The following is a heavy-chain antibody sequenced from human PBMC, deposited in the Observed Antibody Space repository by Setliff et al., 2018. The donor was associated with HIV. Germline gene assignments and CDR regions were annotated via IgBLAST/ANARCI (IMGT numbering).Heavy chain of an antibody. CDR2: IYPDDSDT. J-gene: IGHJ3*02. V-gene: IGHV5-51*01. CDR3: ARHLRETYYYGSGSPGVAFDI. D-gene: IGHD3-10*01. Sequence: PGESLKISCKGSGTSFTTYWIGWVRQMPGKGLEWMGIIYPDDSDTRYNTSSQGQVTISADKSINTAYLQWSSLRASDTAMYYCARHLRETYYYGSGSPGVAFDIWGQGTMVTVSS. CDR1: GTSFTTYW.